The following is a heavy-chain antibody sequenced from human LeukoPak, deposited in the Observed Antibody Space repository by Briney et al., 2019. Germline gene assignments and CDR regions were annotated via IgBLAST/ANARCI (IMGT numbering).Heavy chain of an antibody. D-gene: IGHD1-26*01. J-gene: IGHJ5*02. CDR3: ARFPVGATNWFDP. CDR2: IKTDGSLI. CDR1: GFTFSSYW. Sequence: GGSLRLSCVASGFTFSSYWMTWVRQAPEKGLEWVAYIKTDGSLIYYVDSVKGRFTISRDNAKNSLYLQMNSLRAEGTAVYYCARFPVGATNWFDPWGQGTLVTVSS. V-gene: IGHV3-7*01.